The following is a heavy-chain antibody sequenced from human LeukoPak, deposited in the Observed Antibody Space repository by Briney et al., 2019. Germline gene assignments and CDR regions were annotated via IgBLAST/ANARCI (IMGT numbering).Heavy chain of an antibody. CDR2: IYPGDSDT. J-gene: IGHJ3*02. CDR1: GYSFTSYW. D-gene: IGHD5-24*01. CDR3: ARWVVVRRDGYNYADAFDI. V-gene: IGHV5-51*01. Sequence: GESLKISCKGSGYSFTSYWIGWVRQMPGKGLEWMGIIYPGDSDTRYSPSFQGQVTISADKSISTAYLQWSSLKASDTAMYYCARWVVVRRDGYNYADAFDIWGQGTMVTVSS.